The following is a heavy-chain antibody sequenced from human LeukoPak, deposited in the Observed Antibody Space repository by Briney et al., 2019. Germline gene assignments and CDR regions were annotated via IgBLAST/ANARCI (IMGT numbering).Heavy chain of an antibody. CDR3: ARASYSPNWFDP. CDR1: GFTFSTSW. J-gene: IGHJ5*02. CDR2: IKHDGSEK. D-gene: IGHD4-11*01. V-gene: IGHV3-7*01. Sequence: GGSLRLSCAASGFTFSTSWMSWARQAPGKGLEWVANIKHDGSEKYYVDSVKGRFTISRDNARNSLYLQMNSLRAEDTAVYYCARASYSPNWFDPWGQGTLVTVSS.